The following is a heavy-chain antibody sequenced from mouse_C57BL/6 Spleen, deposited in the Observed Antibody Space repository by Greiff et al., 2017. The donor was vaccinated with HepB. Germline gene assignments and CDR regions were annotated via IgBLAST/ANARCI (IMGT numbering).Heavy chain of an antibody. CDR3: ARSEGYGGFAY. CDR1: GYTFTSYW. Sequence: QVQLQQPGAELVMPGASVKLSCKASGYTFTSYWMHWVKQRPGQGLEWIGEIDPSDSYTNYNQKFKGKSTLTVDKSSSTAYMQLSSLTSEDSAVYYCARSEGYGGFAYRGQGTLVTVSA. J-gene: IGHJ3*01. V-gene: IGHV1-69*01. CDR2: IDPSDSYT. D-gene: IGHD2-2*01.